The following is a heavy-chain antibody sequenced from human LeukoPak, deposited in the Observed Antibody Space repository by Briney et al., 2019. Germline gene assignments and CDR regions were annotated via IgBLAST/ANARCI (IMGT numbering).Heavy chain of an antibody. V-gene: IGHV4-4*07. Sequence: SETLSLTCTVSGGSISSYYWSWIRQPAGKGLEWIGRIYTSGSTNYNPSLKSRVTMSVDTSKNQFSLKLSSVTAADTAVYYCARPSPPYSSSSEPDFQHWGQGTLVTVSS. D-gene: IGHD6-6*01. CDR2: IYTSGST. CDR3: ARPSPPYSSSSEPDFQH. CDR1: GGSISSYY. J-gene: IGHJ1*01.